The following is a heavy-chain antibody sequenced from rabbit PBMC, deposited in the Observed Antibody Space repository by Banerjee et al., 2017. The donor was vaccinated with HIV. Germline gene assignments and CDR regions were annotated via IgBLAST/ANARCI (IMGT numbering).Heavy chain of an antibody. J-gene: IGHJ3*01. Sequence: HSLEESGGDLVQPGASLALTCKASGFSFSSYVVCWVRQAPGKGLEWIGCIKPGDGNTYYASWAKGRFTISKTSSTTVTLQMTSLTAADTATYFCARGTAYAGDGLDLWGQGTLVTVS. D-gene: IGHD4-2*01. CDR3: ARGTAYAGDGLDL. CDR2: IKPGDGNT. CDR1: GFSFSSYV. V-gene: IGHV1S40*01.